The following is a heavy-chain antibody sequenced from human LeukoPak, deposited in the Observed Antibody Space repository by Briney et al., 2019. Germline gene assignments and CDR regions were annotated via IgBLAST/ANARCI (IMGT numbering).Heavy chain of an antibody. CDR3: ARGGSYTAGAFDI. CDR1: RFTFSGYW. CDR2: ISSDGSST. V-gene: IGHV3-74*01. Sequence: PGGSLRLSCAASRFTFSGYWMHWVRQVPGKGLVWVSRISSDGSSTSYAGSVRGRFTISRDNAKNNLYLQMNSLRAEDTAVYYCARGGSYTAGAFDIWGQGTLVTVSS. J-gene: IGHJ3*02. D-gene: IGHD1-26*01.